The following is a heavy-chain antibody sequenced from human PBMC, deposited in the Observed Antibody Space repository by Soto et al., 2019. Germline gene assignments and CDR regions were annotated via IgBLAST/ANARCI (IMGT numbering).Heavy chain of an antibody. CDR1: GFTFSNAW. CDR2: TKSKTDGGTT. V-gene: IGHV3-15*01. J-gene: IGHJ4*02. D-gene: IGHD6-19*01. CDR3: TTFRIAVAGPFDY. Sequence: EVQLVESGGGLVKPGGSLRLSCAASGFTFSNAWMSWVRQAPGKGLEWVGRTKSKTDGGTTDYAAPVKGRFTISRDDSKNTLYLQMNSLKTEDTAVYYCTTFRIAVAGPFDYWGQGTLVTVSS.